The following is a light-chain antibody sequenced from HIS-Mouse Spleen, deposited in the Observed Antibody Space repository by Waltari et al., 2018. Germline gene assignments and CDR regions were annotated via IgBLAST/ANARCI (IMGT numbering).Light chain of an antibody. J-gene: IGKJ5*01. V-gene: IGKV3-11*01. CDR2: DAS. CDR3: QQRSNWAIT. Sequence: EIVLTQSPATLSLSPGERATLSCRASQSVSSYLAWYQQKPGQAPRLLIYDASNRATGIPARFSGSGSVTDFTLTISSLEPEDFAVYYCQQRSNWAITFGQGTRLEIK. CDR1: QSVSSY.